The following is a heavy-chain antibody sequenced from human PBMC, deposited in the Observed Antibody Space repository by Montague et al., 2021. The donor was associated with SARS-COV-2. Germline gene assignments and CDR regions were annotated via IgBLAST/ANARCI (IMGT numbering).Heavy chain of an antibody. CDR2: INQGGAP. D-gene: IGHD3-9*01. CDR1: RGSFSNYH. Sequence: SETLSLTCAVSRGSFSNYHWTWIRQSPGKGLEWIGEINQGGAPNYTPSLKSRVTISLDTSKKQISLKSNSVTVADTAVFFCARGRPVRGSFRHFDSVSSGALDIWAQGSLVIVSS. J-gene: IGHJ3*02. CDR3: ARGRPVRGSFRHFDSVSSGALDI. V-gene: IGHV4-34*01.